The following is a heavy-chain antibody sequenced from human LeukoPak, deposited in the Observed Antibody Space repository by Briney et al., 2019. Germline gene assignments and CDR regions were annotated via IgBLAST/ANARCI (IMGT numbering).Heavy chain of an antibody. CDR1: GGSISSYY. CDR2: IYYSGST. CDR3: ARMRPELRWVEYYYYGMDV. D-gene: IGHD1-7*01. J-gene: IGHJ6*02. V-gene: IGHV4-59*01. Sequence: SETLSLTCTVSGGSISSYYWSWIRRPPGKGLEWIGYIYYSGSTNYNPSLKSRVTISVDTSKNQFSLKLSSVTAADTAVYYCARMRPELRWVEYYYYGMDVWGQGTTVTVSS.